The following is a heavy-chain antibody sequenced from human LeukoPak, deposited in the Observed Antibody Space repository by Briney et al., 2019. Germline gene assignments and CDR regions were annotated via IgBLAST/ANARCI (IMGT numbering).Heavy chain of an antibody. J-gene: IGHJ4*02. Sequence: PSETLSLTYAVYGGSFSGYYWSWIRQPPGKGLEWIGEINHSGSTNYNPSLKSRVTISVDTSKNQFSLKLSTVTAADTAVYYCARGGDYYYDSSGYVLQRGQGTLVTVSS. V-gene: IGHV4-34*01. D-gene: IGHD3-22*01. CDR2: INHSGST. CDR3: ARGGDYYYDSSGYVLQ. CDR1: GGSFSGYY.